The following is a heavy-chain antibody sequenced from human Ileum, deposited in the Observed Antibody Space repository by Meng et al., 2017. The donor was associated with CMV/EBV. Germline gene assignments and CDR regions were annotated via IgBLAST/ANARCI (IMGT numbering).Heavy chain of an antibody. CDR2: IRSNANSYET. J-gene: IGHJ5*02. CDR1: FICSGSA. V-gene: IGHV3-73*01. Sequence: FICSGSAMHWSRQASGEGLEWVGHIRSNANSYETAYAASVKGRFTISRDDSKNTAYLQMNSLKTEDTAVYYCIRLHDFWSGYTDHIPWGQGTLVTVSS. CDR3: IRLHDFWSGYTDHIP. D-gene: IGHD3-3*01.